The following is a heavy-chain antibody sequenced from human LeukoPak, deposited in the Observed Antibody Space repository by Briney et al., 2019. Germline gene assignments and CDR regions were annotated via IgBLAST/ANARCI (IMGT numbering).Heavy chain of an antibody. Sequence: PGRSLRLSCAASGFTFSSYGMHWVRQAPGKGLEWVAVIRYDGSNKYYADSVKGRFTISRDNSKNTLYLQMNSLRAEDTAVYYCAKVIGYNYGPVFDYWGQGTLVTVSS. CDR2: IRYDGSNK. V-gene: IGHV3-33*06. CDR1: GFTFSSYG. CDR3: AKVIGYNYGPVFDY. D-gene: IGHD5-18*01. J-gene: IGHJ4*02.